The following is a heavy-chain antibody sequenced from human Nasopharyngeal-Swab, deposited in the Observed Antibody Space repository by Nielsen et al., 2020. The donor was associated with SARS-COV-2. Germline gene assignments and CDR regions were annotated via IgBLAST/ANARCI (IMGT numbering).Heavy chain of an antibody. V-gene: IGHV4-34*01. CDR2: INHSGST. J-gene: IGHJ6*02. Sequence: RQAPGKGLEWIGEINHSGSTNYNPSLKSRVTISVGTSKNQFSLKLSSVTAADTAVYYCARGAPNYDLWSGYYYYYGMDVWGQGTTVTVSS. D-gene: IGHD3-3*01. CDR3: ARGAPNYDLWSGYYYYYGMDV.